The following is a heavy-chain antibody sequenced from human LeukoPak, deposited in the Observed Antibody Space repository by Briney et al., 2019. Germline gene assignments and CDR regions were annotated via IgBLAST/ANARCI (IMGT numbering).Heavy chain of an antibody. CDR1: GYRFASYW. Sequence: GESLKISCKGSGYRFASYWIGWVRQMPGKGLEWMGIIYPGDSDTRYSPSFQGQVTISADKSISTAYLQWSSLRASDTAMYFCASQNSGSFDYWGQGTLVTVSS. D-gene: IGHD1-26*01. CDR2: IYPGDSDT. V-gene: IGHV5-51*01. J-gene: IGHJ4*02. CDR3: ASQNSGSFDY.